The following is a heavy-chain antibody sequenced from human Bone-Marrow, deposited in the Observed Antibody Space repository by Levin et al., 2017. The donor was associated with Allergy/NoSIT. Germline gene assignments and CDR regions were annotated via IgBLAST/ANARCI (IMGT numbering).Heavy chain of an antibody. Sequence: PGGSLRLSCTASGFTFSGSNMNWVRQAPGKGLEWVATISRKINYVYYADSVKGRFTISRDNAKNSLYLQMDSLRADDTAVYYCARRNSLSGSSSLDYWGQGTLVTVSS. V-gene: IGHV3-21*01. CDR1: GFTFSGSN. J-gene: IGHJ4*02. CDR3: ARRNSLSGSSSLDY. CDR2: ISRKINYV. D-gene: IGHD6-13*01.